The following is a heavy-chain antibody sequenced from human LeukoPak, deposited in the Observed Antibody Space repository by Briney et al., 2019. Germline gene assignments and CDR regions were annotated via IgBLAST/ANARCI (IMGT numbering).Heavy chain of an antibody. V-gene: IGHV4-39*01. CDR2: IYYSGST. CDR3: ATTADTAMVL. D-gene: IGHD5-18*01. CDR1: GGSISSSSYY. J-gene: IGHJ4*02. Sequence: SETLSLTCTVSGGSISSSSYYWGWIRQPPGKGLEWIGSIYYSGSTYYNPPLKSRVTISVDTSKNQFSLKLSSVTAADTAVYYCATTADTAMVLWGQGTLVTVSS.